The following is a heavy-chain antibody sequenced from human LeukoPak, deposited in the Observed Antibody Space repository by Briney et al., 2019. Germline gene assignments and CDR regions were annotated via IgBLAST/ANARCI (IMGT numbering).Heavy chain of an antibody. CDR2: IYSGGST. V-gene: IGHV3-53*01. Sequence: GGSLRLSCAASGFTVSSNYMSWVRQAPGKGLEWVSVIYSGGSTYYADSVKGRFTISRDNSKNTLYLQMNSLRAEDTAVYYCARGSRGYYGSGSLNWFDPWGQGTLVTVSS. CDR1: GFTVSSNY. CDR3: ARGSRGYYGSGSLNWFDP. D-gene: IGHD3-10*01. J-gene: IGHJ5*02.